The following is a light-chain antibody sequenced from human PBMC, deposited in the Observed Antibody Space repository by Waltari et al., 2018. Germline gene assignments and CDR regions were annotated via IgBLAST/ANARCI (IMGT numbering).Light chain of an antibody. CDR3: CSYGGSTPVI. CDR2: EVS. Sequence: QSALTQPASVSGSPGQSITMSCTGTSSDVGGYNLVTWYQQHPGKAPNITFYEVSRRPVVVSSRFAGNKSDNTAPLIICGHEDDDDADYYCCSYGGSTPVIFGGGTKLTVL. V-gene: IGLV2-23*02. CDR1: SSDVGGYNL. J-gene: IGLJ2*01.